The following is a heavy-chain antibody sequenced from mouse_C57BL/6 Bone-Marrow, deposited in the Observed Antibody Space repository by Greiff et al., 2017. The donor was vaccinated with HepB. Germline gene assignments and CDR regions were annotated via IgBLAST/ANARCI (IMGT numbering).Heavy chain of an antibody. D-gene: IGHD1-1*01. J-gene: IGHJ2*01. V-gene: IGHV1-54*01. CDR1: GYAFTNYL. CDR2: INPGSGGT. Sequence: VQLQESGAELVRPGTSVKVSCKASGYAFTNYLIEWVKQRPGQGLEWIGVINPGSGGTNYNEKFKGKATLTADKSSSTAYMQLSLTSEDSAVYFCARGITTVVPYYFDYWGQGTTLTVSS. CDR3: ARGITTVVPYYFDY.